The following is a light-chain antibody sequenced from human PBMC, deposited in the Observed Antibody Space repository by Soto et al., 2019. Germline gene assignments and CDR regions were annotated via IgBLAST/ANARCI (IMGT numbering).Light chain of an antibody. V-gene: IGKV3-11*01. J-gene: IGKJ2*01. CDR3: QQRSNWPRT. Sequence: EIVLTQSPATLSLSPGERATLSCRASQSVSSSLGWYQQIPGQAPRLLIYDASNRATGIPARFSGSGSGTEFTLTISSLEPEEFAVYYCQQRSNWPRTFGQGTKLEIK. CDR1: QSVSSS. CDR2: DAS.